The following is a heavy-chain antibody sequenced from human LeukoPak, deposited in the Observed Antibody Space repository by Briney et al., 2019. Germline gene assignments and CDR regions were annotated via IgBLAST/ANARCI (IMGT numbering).Heavy chain of an antibody. Sequence: GGSLRLSCAASGFTFSSYSMNWVRQAPGKGLEWVSYISSSSSTIYYADSVKGRFTISRDNARNSLYLQMNSLRAGDTAVYYWARNYRYSSSYPDPYLDYWARGPLVTVPS. CDR2: ISSSSSTI. CDR1: GFTFSSYS. CDR3: ARNYRYSSSYPDPYLDY. D-gene: IGHD6-13*01. V-gene: IGHV3-48*01. J-gene: IGHJ4*02.